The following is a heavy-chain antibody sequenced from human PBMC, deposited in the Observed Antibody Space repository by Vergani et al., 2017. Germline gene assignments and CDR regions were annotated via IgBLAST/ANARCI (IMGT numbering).Heavy chain of an antibody. CDR2: IYYSGST. J-gene: IGHJ6*03. Sequence: QVQLQESGPGLVKPSETLSLTCTVSGGSVSSGSYYWSWLRQPPGKGLEWIGYIYYSGSTNYNPSLKSRVTISVDTSKNQFSLKLSSVTAADTAVYYCARDRRVATHDYYYYDMDVWGKGTTVTVSS. V-gene: IGHV4-61*01. CDR3: ARDRRVATHDYYYYDMDV. D-gene: IGHD5-12*01. CDR1: GGSVSSGSYY.